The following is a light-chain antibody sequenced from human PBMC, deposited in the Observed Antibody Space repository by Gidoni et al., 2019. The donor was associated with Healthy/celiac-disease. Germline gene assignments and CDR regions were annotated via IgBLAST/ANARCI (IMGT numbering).Light chain of an antibody. V-gene: IGKV1-39*01. CDR2: AAS. Sequence: DIQMTQSPSSLSASVGDRVTITCRASQSIRSYLNWYQQKPGKAPKLLIYAASSLQSGVPSRFSGSGSGTDFTLTISSLQPEDFATYYCQQSYSSTWTFGQXTKVEIK. CDR1: QSIRSY. CDR3: QQSYSSTWT. J-gene: IGKJ1*01.